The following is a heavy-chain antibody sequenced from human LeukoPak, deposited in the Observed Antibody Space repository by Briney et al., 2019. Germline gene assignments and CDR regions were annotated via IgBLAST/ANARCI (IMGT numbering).Heavy chain of an antibody. Sequence: PSETLSLTCTVSGGSISSYFWSWIRQPPGKGLEWIGYIYYSGTTNYNPSLKSLVTISVDTSKNQFSLRLSSVTAADTAVYYCAREPRSPGGRGRPFDFWGQGTMVTVSS. CDR1: GGSISSYF. J-gene: IGHJ4*02. CDR3: AREPRSPGGRGRPFDF. D-gene: IGHD2-15*01. V-gene: IGHV4-59*01. CDR2: IYYSGTT.